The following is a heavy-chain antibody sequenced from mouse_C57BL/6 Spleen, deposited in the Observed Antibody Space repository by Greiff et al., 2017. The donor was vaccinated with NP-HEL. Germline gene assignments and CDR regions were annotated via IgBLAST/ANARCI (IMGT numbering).Heavy chain of an antibody. CDR3: ARHAYDYDGFAY. D-gene: IGHD2-4*01. J-gene: IGHJ3*01. Sequence: EVQVVESGGDLVKPGGSLKLSCAASGFTFSSYGMSWVRQTPDKRLEWVATISSGGSYTYYPDSVKGRFTMSRDNAKTTLYLQMSSLKSEDTAMYYCARHAYDYDGFAYWGQGTLVTVSA. V-gene: IGHV5-6*01. CDR1: GFTFSSYG. CDR2: ISSGGSYT.